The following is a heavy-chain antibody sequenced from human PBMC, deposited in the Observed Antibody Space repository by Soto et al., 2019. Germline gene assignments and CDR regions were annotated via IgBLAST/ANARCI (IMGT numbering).Heavy chain of an antibody. D-gene: IGHD4-17*01. CDR2: IIPSYTE. V-gene: IGHV1-69*01. CDR1: GGTFSNYA. CDR3: ARDLRGMGFYYGMDV. Sequence: QVPLVQSGAEVKQPGSSVKVSCKASGGTFSNYAINWVRQAPGQGLEWMGGIIPSYTENYAQKFQGRVTITADESTSTAYMELSSLRSDDTAVYSCARDLRGMGFYYGMDVWVQGTPVTVSS. J-gene: IGHJ6*02.